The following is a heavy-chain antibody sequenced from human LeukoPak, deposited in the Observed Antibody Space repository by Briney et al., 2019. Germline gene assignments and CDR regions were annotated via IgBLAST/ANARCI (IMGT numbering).Heavy chain of an antibody. Sequence: PSETLSLTCTVSGGSVSSGSYYWRWIRQPPGKGLEWIGYIYYSGSTNYNPSLKSRVTISVDTSKNQFSLKLSSVTAADTAVYYCARATLTYYYDSSGYVAFDYWGQGTLVTVSS. D-gene: IGHD3-22*01. V-gene: IGHV4-61*01. J-gene: IGHJ4*02. CDR3: ARATLTYYYDSSGYVAFDY. CDR2: IYYSGST. CDR1: GGSVSSGSYY.